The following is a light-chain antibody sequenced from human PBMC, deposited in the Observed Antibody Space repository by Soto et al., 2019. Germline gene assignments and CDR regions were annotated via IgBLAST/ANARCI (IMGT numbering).Light chain of an antibody. J-gene: IGKJ4*01. V-gene: IGKV1-5*03. CDR1: QSISNW. Sequence: IQMTQSPSTLSASVGDSVTITCRASQSISNWLAWYQQKPGKAPKLLIYKASTLESGVPSRFSGTGSGTEFTLTISSLQPDDFATYYCHQFSFSHTFGGGTKVDIK. CDR3: HQFSFSHT. CDR2: KAS.